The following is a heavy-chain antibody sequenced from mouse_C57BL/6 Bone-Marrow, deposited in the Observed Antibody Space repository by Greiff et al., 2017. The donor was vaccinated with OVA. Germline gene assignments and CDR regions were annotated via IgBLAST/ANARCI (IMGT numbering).Heavy chain of an antibody. CDR3: TNYYGSSSFDY. CDR1: GYTFTSYW. J-gene: IGHJ2*01. CDR2: IYPGNSDT. D-gene: IGHD1-1*01. Sequence: VHVKQPGAELVKPGASVKLSCKASGYTFTSYWMHWVKQRPGQGLEWIGAIYPGNSDTSYNQKFKGKAKLTAVTSASTAYMELSSLTNEDSAVYYCTNYYGSSSFDYWGQGTTLTVSS. V-gene: IGHV1-5*01.